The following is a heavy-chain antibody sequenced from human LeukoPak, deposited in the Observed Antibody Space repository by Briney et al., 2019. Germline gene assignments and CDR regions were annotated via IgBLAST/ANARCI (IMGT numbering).Heavy chain of an antibody. CDR2: IFPSGTA. CDR1: GVSINSNNL. Sequence: SGTLSLTCAVSGVSINSNNLWSWVRQSPAKGLEWIGEIFPSGTANYNPSLKSRVTISVDKSKNQFSLRLSSVTAADTAAYYCARDPSYSSSGSWFDVWGQGTLVTVSS. D-gene: IGHD6-13*01. V-gene: IGHV4-4*02. CDR3: ARDPSYSSSGSWFDV. J-gene: IGHJ5*02.